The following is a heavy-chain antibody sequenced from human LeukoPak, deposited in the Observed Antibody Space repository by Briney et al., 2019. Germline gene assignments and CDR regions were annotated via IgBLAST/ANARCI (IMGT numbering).Heavy chain of an antibody. J-gene: IGHJ5*02. D-gene: IGHD3-22*01. CDR3: ARRPNDGESGYYYVNWFDP. Sequence: ASVKVSCKASGYTFTSYYMHWVRQAPGQGLEWMGIINPSGGSTSYAQKFQGRVTITADESTSTAYMELSSLRSEDTAVYYCARRPNDGESGYYYVNWFDPWGQGTLVTVSS. V-gene: IGHV1-46*01. CDR1: GYTFTSYY. CDR2: INPSGGST.